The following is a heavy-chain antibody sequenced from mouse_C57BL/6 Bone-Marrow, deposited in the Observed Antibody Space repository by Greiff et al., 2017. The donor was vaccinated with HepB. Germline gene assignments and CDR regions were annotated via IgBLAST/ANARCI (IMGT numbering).Heavy chain of an antibody. V-gene: IGHV1-82*01. CDR2: IYPGDGDT. D-gene: IGHD2-1*01. J-gene: IGHJ3*01. CDR3: AKGFYYGNSDWFAY. CDR1: GYAFSSSW. Sequence: QVQLKESGPELVKPGASVKISCKASGYAFSSSWMNWVKQRPGKGLEWIGRIYPGDGDTNYNGKFKGKATLTADKSSSTAYMQLSSLTSEDSAVYFCAKGFYYGNSDWFAYWGQGTLVTVSA.